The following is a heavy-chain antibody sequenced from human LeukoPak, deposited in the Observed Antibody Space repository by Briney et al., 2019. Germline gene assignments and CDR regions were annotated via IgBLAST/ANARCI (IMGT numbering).Heavy chain of an antibody. V-gene: IGHV5-51*01. CDR3: ARGGEMYYFDY. CDR1: GYNFPIYW. J-gene: IGHJ4*02. D-gene: IGHD3-16*01. Sequence: GESLKISCQGSGYNFPIYWIGWVRQMPGQGLEWMGIIYPDDSNTIYGPSFQGQVTISADKSINTAYLEWSSLKASDTAMYYCARGGEMYYFDYWGQGTLVTVSS. CDR2: IYPDDSNT.